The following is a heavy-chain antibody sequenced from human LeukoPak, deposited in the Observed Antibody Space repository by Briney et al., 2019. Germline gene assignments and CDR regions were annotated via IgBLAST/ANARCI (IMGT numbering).Heavy chain of an antibody. CDR3: ASTVTTTNRWFDP. Sequence: SETLSLTCSVSGGSIRSSSYYWGWIRQPPGKGLGWIGSIYYSGSTYYSPSLNSRVTISVDTSKNQFSLKLSSVTAADTAVYYCASTVTTTNRWFDPWGQGTLVIVSS. J-gene: IGHJ5*02. CDR1: GGSIRSSSYY. CDR2: IYYSGST. D-gene: IGHD4-17*01. V-gene: IGHV4-39*01.